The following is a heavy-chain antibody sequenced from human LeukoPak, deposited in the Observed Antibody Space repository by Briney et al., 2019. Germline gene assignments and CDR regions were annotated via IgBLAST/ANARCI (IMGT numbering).Heavy chain of an antibody. D-gene: IGHD1-26*01. J-gene: IGHJ4*02. CDR1: GFTFSSYG. CDR3: AKDRSLLNYFDY. CDR2: IWYDGSNK. Sequence: PGGSLRLSCAASGFTFSSYGMHWVRQAPGKGLEWVAVIWYDGSNKYHADSVKGRFTISRDNSKNTLYLQMNSLRAEDTAVYYCAKDRSLLNYFDYWGQGTLVTVSS. V-gene: IGHV3-33*06.